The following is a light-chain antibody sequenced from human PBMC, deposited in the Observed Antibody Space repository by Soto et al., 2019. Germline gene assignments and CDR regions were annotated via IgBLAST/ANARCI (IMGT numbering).Light chain of an antibody. CDR1: QSVSGW. J-gene: IGKJ4*01. V-gene: IGKV1-5*01. CDR3: QQFNIYPLT. Sequence: MTQSPSTLSASVGDTVTVTCRASQSVSGWLAWYQQKPGKAPKLLIHDASTLESGVPSRFSGSGSGTDFTLTISSLQPEDFATYYCQQFNIYPLTFGGGTKVDIK. CDR2: DAS.